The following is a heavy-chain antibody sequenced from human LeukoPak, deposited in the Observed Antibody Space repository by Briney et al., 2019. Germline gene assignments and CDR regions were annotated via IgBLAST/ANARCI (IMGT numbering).Heavy chain of an antibody. V-gene: IGHV4-39*01. J-gene: IGHJ4*02. CDR3: ARHYGLNYYDSSAYEY. Sequence: SETLSLTCTVSGGSISGSSFYWGWIRQPPGKGLEWIGSMYESGSTFYSPSLKSRVTISIDTSKNQVSLKLNSVTAADTAVYFCARHYGLNYYDSSAYEYWGQGTLVTVSS. D-gene: IGHD3-22*01. CDR1: GGSISGSSFY. CDR2: MYESGST.